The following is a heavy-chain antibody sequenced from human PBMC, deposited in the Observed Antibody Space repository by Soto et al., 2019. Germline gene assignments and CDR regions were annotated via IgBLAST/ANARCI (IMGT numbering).Heavy chain of an antibody. V-gene: IGHV3-53*04. CDR2: IYSGGST. J-gene: IGHJ6*03. CDR3: ARDVPPGVVVPEAYMDV. Sequence: ESGGGLVQPGGSLRLSCAASGFTVSSNYMSWVRQAPGKGLEWVSVIYSGGSTYYADSVKGRFTISRHNSKNTLYLQMNSLRAEDTAVYYCARDVPPGVVVPEAYMDVWGKGTTVTVSS. CDR1: GFTVSSNY. D-gene: IGHD2-2*01.